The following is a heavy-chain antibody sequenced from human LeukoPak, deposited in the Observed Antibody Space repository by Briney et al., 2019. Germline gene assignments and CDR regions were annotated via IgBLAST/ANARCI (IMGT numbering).Heavy chain of an antibody. D-gene: IGHD6-13*01. Sequence: GGSLRLSCAASGFPFSSSWMSWVRQVPGKGLAWVANIKEDGSEKYYGDSVRGRFTVSRDNAKNLLYLQMNGLRAEDTAVYYCARRNGIATVGTFDYWGQGTLVVVSS. J-gene: IGHJ4*02. V-gene: IGHV3-7*01. CDR3: ARRNGIATVGTFDY. CDR1: GFPFSSSW. CDR2: IKEDGSEK.